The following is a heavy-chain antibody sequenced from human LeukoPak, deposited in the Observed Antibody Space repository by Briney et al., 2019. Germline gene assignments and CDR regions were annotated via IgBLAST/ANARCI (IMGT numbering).Heavy chain of an antibody. J-gene: IGHJ6*02. Sequence: PSETLSLTCTVSGGSMSDYYWTWLRQPPGKGLEWIGYRYDSGSTKYNPSLKSRVTISVDTSKNQFSLNLNSVTAADTAVYYCARGCGPVDVWGQGTTVTVSS. CDR1: GGSMSDYY. V-gene: IGHV4-59*01. CDR3: ARGCGPVDV. CDR2: RYDSGST. D-gene: IGHD2-21*01.